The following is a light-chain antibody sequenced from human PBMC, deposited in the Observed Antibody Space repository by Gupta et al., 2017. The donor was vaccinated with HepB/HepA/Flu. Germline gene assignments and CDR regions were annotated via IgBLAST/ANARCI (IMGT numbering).Light chain of an antibody. Sequence: EIVLTQSPATLSLSPGERATLSCRASQSVSSYLAWYQQKPGQAPRLLIYDAYNRAPGSKDRFSGSGSGTDFTLTISSLENEDFEGYYGQQRSNWLFGQGTRLEIK. J-gene: IGKJ5*01. CDR2: DAY. V-gene: IGKV3-11*01. CDR3: QQRSNWL. CDR1: QSVSSY.